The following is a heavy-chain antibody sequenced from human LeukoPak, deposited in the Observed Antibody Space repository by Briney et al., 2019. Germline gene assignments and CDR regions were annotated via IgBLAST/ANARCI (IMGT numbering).Heavy chain of an antibody. D-gene: IGHD3/OR15-3a*01. CDR2: ISSSSSYI. Sequence: GGSLRLSCAASGFTFNNAWMNWVRQAPGKGLEWVSSISSSSSYIYYADSVKGRFTISRDNAKNSPYLQMNSLRAEDTAVYYCARGIDLSIDYWGQGTLVTVSS. J-gene: IGHJ4*02. CDR1: GFTFNNAW. CDR3: ARGIDLSIDY. V-gene: IGHV3-21*01.